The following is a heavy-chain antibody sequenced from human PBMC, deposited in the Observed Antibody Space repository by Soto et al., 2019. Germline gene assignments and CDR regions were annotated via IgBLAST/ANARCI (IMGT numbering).Heavy chain of an antibody. CDR1: GFTFSSYA. J-gene: IGHJ2*01. CDR2: ISGSGGST. CDR3: AKGTYCGGDCYSSSYWYFDL. V-gene: IGHV3-23*01. D-gene: IGHD2-21*02. Sequence: EVQLLESGGGLVQPGGSLRLSCAASGFTFSSYAMSWVRQAPGKGLEWVSAISGSGGSTYYADSVKGRFTISRDKSKNTLYRHMNSVRAEDSAVYYCAKGTYCGGDCYSSSYWYFDLWGRGTLVTDSS.